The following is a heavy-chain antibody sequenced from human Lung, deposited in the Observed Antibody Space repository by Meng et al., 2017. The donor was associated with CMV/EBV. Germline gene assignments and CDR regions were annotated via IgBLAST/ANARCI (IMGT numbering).Heavy chain of an antibody. V-gene: IGHV1-69*05. Sequence: XVXVSXXASGGTFSSYAISWVRQAPGQGLEWMGGIIPIFGTANYAQKFQGRVTITTDESTSTAYMELSSLGSEDTAVYYCAREGGCSSTSCYYYYGMDVWGQGXTVTVSS. J-gene: IGHJ6*02. CDR3: AREGGCSSTSCYYYYGMDV. D-gene: IGHD2-2*01. CDR2: IIPIFGTA. CDR1: GGTFSSYA.